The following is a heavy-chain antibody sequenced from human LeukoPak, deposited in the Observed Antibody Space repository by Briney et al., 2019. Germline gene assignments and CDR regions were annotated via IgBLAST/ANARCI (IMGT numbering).Heavy chain of an antibody. Sequence: HTGGSLRLSCTASGFTFGDYAMSWVRQAPGKGLEWVGFIRSKAYGGTTEYAASVKGRFTISRDDSKSIAYLQMNSLKTEDTAVYYCTRENCSGGSCSNWFDPWGQGTPVTVSS. D-gene: IGHD2-15*01. CDR2: IRSKAYGGTT. V-gene: IGHV3-49*04. CDR1: GFTFGDYA. J-gene: IGHJ5*02. CDR3: TRENCSGGSCSNWFDP.